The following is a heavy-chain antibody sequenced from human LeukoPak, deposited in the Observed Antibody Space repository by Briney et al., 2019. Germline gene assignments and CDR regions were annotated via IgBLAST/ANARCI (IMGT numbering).Heavy chain of an antibody. D-gene: IGHD3-16*01. CDR3: AKRADYYDSSRALYDAFDL. CDR2: IRDDGSDR. J-gene: IGHJ3*01. V-gene: IGHV3-30*02. CDR1: GFTLRTYG. Sequence: GGSPRLSRAASGFTLRTYGIHWGRQAPGKRLGWVTFIRDDGSDRFYAYSVRGRFTISRDNSKNTLFLQLNSLRVEDTAVYYCAKRADYYDSSRALYDAFDLWGQGTMVTVSS.